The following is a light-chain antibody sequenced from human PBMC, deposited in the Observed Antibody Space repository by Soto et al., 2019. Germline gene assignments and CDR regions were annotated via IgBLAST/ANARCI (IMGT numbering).Light chain of an antibody. Sequence: VTLSLYKGERPILSSRASQRLSCNLAWYQQKPGQAPRLLIYGAATRASGIPARFSGSGAGTEFTLTISILQSEDFAVYYCQKYNNLRHTFGQGTKLDI. V-gene: IGKV3-15*01. CDR2: GAA. CDR1: QRLSCN. CDR3: QKYNNLRHT. J-gene: IGKJ1*01.